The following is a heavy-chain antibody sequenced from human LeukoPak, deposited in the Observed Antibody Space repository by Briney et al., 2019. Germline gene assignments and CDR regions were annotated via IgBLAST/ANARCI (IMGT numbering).Heavy chain of an antibody. Sequence: GGSLRLSCAASGFTFSNYWMTWVRQAPGKGLEWVANIKQDGSEIFYVDSVKGRFTISRDNARNSLCLQMNSLRAEDTAVYYCARTPDGVDYWGQGTLVTVSS. CDR2: IKQDGSEI. D-gene: IGHD3-10*01. CDR1: GFTFSNYW. J-gene: IGHJ4*02. CDR3: ARTPDGVDY. V-gene: IGHV3-7*01.